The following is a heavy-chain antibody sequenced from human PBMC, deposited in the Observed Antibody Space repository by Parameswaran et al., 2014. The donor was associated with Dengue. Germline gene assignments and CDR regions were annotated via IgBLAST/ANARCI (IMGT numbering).Heavy chain of an antibody. CDR3: ASGYSYDGYYYYGMDV. CDR2: IYSGGST. Sequence: WIRQPPGKGLEWVSVIYSGGSTYYADSVKGRFTISRDNSKNTLYLQMNSLRAEDTAVYYCASGYSYDGYYYYGMDVWGQGTTVTVSS. D-gene: IGHD5-18*01. J-gene: IGHJ6*02. V-gene: IGHV3-53*01.